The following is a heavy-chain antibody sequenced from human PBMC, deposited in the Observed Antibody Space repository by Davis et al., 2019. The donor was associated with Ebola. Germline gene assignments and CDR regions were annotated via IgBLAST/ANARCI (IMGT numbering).Heavy chain of an antibody. CDR3: ARLRGYSGYALDY. V-gene: IGHV4-34*01. CDR1: GGSFSGYY. J-gene: IGHJ4*02. Sequence: GSLRLSCAVYGGSFSGYYWSWIRQLPGKGLEWIGEINHSGSTNYNPSLKSRVTISVDTSKNQFSLKLSSVTAADTAVYYCARLRGYSGYALDYWGQGTLVTVSS. CDR2: INHSGST. D-gene: IGHD5-12*01.